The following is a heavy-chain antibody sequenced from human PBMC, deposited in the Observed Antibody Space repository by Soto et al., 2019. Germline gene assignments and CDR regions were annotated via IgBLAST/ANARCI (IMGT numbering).Heavy chain of an antibody. V-gene: IGHV1-18*04. CDR3: ARDRTATDRGGCDP. CDR1: CYTIASYG. CDR2: IIAYNGNT. J-gene: IGHJ5*02. Sequence: KVSNRASCYTIASYGISWVRQENGQGLEWMGWIIAYNGNTNYAQKLQGRVTMTTDTSTSTAYMELRSLRSDDTAVYYCARDRTATDRGGCDPCCHGTVVTIS. D-gene: IGHD1-1*01.